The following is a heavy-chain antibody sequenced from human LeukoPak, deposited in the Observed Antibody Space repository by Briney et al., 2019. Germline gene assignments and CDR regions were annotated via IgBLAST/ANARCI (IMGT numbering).Heavy chain of an antibody. V-gene: IGHV7-4-1*02. CDR1: GYTFNSYD. Sequence: ASVKVSRKASGYTFNSYDMNWVRQAPGQGLEWMGWINTNTGNPTYAQGFTGRFVFSWDTSVSTAYLQISSLKADDTAVYYCATWGSSSSSWFDPWGQGTLVTVSS. CDR3: ATWGSSSSSWFDP. CDR2: INTNTGNP. J-gene: IGHJ5*02. D-gene: IGHD6-6*01.